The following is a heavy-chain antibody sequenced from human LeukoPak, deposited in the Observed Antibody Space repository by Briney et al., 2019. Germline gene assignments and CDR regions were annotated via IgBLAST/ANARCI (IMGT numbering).Heavy chain of an antibody. CDR1: GYTFTSYD. J-gene: IGHJ2*01. V-gene: IGHV1-8*01. CDR2: MNPNSGDT. D-gene: IGHD3-10*01. CDR3: AKSPATFYYYGPHWYFDL. Sequence: ASVKVSCKASGYTFTSYDINWVRQATGQGLEWMGWMNPNSGDTDYAQKFQGRVTLTRNTSVSTAYMELSSLRSEDTAVYYCAKSPATFYYYGPHWYFDLWGRGTLVTVSS.